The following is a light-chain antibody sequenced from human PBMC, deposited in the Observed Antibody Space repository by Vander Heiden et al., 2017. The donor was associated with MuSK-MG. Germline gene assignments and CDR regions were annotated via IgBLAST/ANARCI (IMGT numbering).Light chain of an antibody. J-gene: IGLJ2*01. Sequence: QSALTQPASVSGSPGPSITISCTGTSSDVGGYNYVSWYQQHPGKAPKLMMYEISNRPSGVSNRVSASKSGNTASPTISGLQAEEDADDYCSSYTSSSTGVFGGGTKLTVL. CDR1: SSDVGGYNY. V-gene: IGLV2-14*01. CDR3: SSYTSSSTGV. CDR2: EIS.